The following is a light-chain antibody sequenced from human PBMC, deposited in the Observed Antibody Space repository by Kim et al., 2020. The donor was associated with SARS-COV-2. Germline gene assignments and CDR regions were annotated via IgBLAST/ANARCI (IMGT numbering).Light chain of an antibody. Sequence: DIQMTQSPSTLSASVGSRVSITCRASQSVDSWVAWYQQKPGKAPKLLIYQASKLASGVPSRFSDSGSGTDFTLTISNLQPADSGIYYCKQYETYWTFGPGTKVDIK. V-gene: IGKV1-5*03. CDR2: QAS. CDR3: KQYETYWT. CDR1: QSVDSW. J-gene: IGKJ1*01.